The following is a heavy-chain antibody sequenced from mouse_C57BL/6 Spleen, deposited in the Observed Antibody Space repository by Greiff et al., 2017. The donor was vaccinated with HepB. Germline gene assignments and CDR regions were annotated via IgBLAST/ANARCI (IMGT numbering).Heavy chain of an antibody. Sequence: VQLQQSGAELVKPGASVKISCKASGYAFSSYWMNWVKQRPGKGLEWIGQIYPGDGDTNYNGKFKGKATLTADKSSSTAYMQLSSLTSEDSAVYFCATTVVAPWYFDDWGQGTTLTVSS. CDR2: IYPGDGDT. V-gene: IGHV1-80*01. D-gene: IGHD1-1*01. CDR3: ATTVVAPWYFDD. CDR1: GYAFSSYW. J-gene: IGHJ2*01.